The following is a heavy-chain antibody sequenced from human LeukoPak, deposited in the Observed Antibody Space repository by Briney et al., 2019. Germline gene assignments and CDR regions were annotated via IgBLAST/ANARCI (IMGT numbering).Heavy chain of an antibody. V-gene: IGHV3-23*01. Sequence: GGFLRLSCAASGFIFSTYGMSWVRQAPGKGLEWVSSISDSGGSTYYADSVKGRFTISRDNAKNTLYLQMNSLRAEDTAVYYCAPLSVAGREFDSWGQGTLVTVSS. CDR3: APLSVAGREFDS. J-gene: IGHJ4*02. CDR2: ISDSGGST. D-gene: IGHD6-19*01. CDR1: GFIFSTYG.